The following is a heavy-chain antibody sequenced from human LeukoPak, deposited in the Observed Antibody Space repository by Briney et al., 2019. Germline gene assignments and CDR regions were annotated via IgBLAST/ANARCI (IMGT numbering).Heavy chain of an antibody. J-gene: IGHJ5*02. CDR3: ARGRDIVVVPAAMNVGHNWFDP. D-gene: IGHD2-2*01. V-gene: IGHV4-34*01. CDR1: GGSFSGYY. CDR2: INHSGST. Sequence: SETLSLTCAVYGGSFSGYYWSWIRQPPGKGLEWIGEINHSGSTNYNPSLKSRVTISVDTSKNQFSLKLSSVTAADTAVYYCARGRDIVVVPAAMNVGHNWFDPWGQGTLVTVSS.